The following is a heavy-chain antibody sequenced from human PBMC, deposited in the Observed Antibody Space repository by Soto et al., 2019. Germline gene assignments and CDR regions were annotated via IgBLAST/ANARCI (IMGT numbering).Heavy chain of an antibody. J-gene: IGHJ6*02. CDR2: ISSSSSYI. V-gene: IGHV3-21*01. CDR3: ARALLPPAGPYYYYYGMDV. CDR1: GFTFSSYS. Sequence: GGSLRLSCAASGFTFSSYSMNWVRQAPGKGLEWVSSISSSSSYIYYADSVKGRFTISRDNAKNSLYLQMNSLRAEDTAVYYCARALLPPAGPYYYYYGMDVWGQGTTVTVSS.